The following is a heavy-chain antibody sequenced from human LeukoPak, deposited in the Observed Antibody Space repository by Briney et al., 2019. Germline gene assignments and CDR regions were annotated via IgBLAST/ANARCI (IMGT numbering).Heavy chain of an antibody. D-gene: IGHD2-2*01. CDR1: VGTFTIYA. J-gene: IGHJ5*02. Sequence: GASVTVSCTSSVGTFTIYAISWVRQAPGQGREWMGRIIPIFGTANYAQKSQGRVTITADKSTSTAYMELSSLRSEDTAVYYCARGEPAATNWFDPWGQGTLVTVSS. CDR2: IIPIFGTA. CDR3: ARGEPAATNWFDP. V-gene: IGHV1-69*06.